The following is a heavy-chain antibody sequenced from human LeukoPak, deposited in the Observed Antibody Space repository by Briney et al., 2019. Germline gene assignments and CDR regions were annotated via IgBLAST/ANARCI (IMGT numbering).Heavy chain of an antibody. CDR2: ISYDGSNK. V-gene: IGHV3-30-3*01. J-gene: IGHJ4*02. D-gene: IGHD2-2*02. CDR3: GRGFSIVPAGIPDY. Sequence: GRSLRLSCAASGFTFSSYAMHWVRQAPGKGLEWVAVISYDGSNKYYADSVKGRFTISRVNSKNTLYLQMNSLRAEDTAVYYCGRGFSIVPAGIPDYWGLGTLVTVSS. CDR1: GFTFSSYA.